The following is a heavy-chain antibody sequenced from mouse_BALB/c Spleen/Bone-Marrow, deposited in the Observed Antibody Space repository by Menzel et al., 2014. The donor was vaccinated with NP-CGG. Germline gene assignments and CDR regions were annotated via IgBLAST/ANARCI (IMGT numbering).Heavy chain of an antibody. J-gene: IGHJ4*01. V-gene: IGHV3-2*02. Sequence: VQLQQSGPGLVKPSQSLSLTCTVTGYSTTSDYAWNWIRQFPGNKPEWMGYISYSGSTSYNPSLKGRISITRDTSKNQFFLQLNSVTTEDTATYYCSHWAYYYAMDYWGQGTSVTVSS. CDR1: GYSTTSDYA. D-gene: IGHD4-1*01. CDR2: ISYSGST. CDR3: SHWAYYYAMDY.